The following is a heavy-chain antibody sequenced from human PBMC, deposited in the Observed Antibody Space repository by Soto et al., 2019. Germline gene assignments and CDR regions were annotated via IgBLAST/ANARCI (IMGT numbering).Heavy chain of an antibody. D-gene: IGHD1-1*01. Sequence: QVQLVQSGAEVKKPGASVKVSCKASGYTFTSYDINWVRQATGQGLEWMGWMNPNSGNTGYAQKFRGTVTMTRNTSISTAYMELRSLRSEDTAVYYCERERTGRTSMDVWVQGTTVTVSS. CDR2: MNPNSGNT. CDR1: GYTFTSYD. CDR3: ERERTGRTSMDV. V-gene: IGHV1-8*01. J-gene: IGHJ6*02.